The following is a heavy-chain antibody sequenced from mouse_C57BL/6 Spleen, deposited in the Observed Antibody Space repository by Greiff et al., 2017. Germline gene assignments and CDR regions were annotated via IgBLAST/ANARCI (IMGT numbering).Heavy chain of an antibody. D-gene: IGHD4-1*01. Sequence: EVKLMESGGGLVKPGGSLKLSCAASGFTFSDYGMHWVRQAPEKGLEWVAYISSGSSTIYYADTVKGRFTISRDNATNTLFLQMTSLRSEDTAMYYCARAGTAGSYFDYWGQGTTLTVSS. CDR3: ARAGTAGSYFDY. J-gene: IGHJ2*01. CDR1: GFTFSDYG. CDR2: ISSGSSTI. V-gene: IGHV5-17*01.